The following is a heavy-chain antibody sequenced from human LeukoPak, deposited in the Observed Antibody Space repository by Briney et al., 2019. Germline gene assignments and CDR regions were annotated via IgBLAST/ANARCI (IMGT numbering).Heavy chain of an antibody. CDR2: VYYRGTT. J-gene: IGHJ4*02. Sequence: SETLSLTCTVSGGSISSYYWSWIRQPPGKGLEWIGYVYYRGTTNYSPSLKSRVTMSVDTSKNQFSLKLSSVTAADTAVYYCASESSGSYYNYFDYWGQGTLVTASS. D-gene: IGHD3-22*01. CDR3: ASESSGSYYNYFDY. CDR1: GGSISSYY. V-gene: IGHV4-59*01.